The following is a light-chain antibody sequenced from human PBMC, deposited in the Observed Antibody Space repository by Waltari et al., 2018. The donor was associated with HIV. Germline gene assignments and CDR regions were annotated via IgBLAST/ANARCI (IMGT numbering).Light chain of an antibody. Sequence: IVLTQSPATLSLSPGERATLSCRASQSVSSYLAWYQHKPDQAPRLLIYDASNRATGIPARFSGSGSGTDFTLTISNLEPEDSAVYYCQQRDSWPRGITFGQGTRLEIK. CDR3: QQRDSWPRGIT. V-gene: IGKV3-11*01. J-gene: IGKJ5*01. CDR1: QSVSSY. CDR2: DAS.